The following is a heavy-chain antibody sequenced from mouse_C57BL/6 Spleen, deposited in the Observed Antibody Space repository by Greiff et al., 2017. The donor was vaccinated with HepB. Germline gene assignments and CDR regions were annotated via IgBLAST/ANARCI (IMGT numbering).Heavy chain of an antibody. CDR3: ARSGTTGFAY. V-gene: IGHV1-26*01. CDR1: GYTFTDYY. CDR2: INPNNGGT. D-gene: IGHD3-1*01. Sequence: EVQLQQSGPELVKPGASVKISCKASGYTFTDYYMNWVKQSHGKSLEWIGDINPNNGGTSYNQKFKGKATLTVDKSSSTAYMELRSLTSEDSAVYYCARSGTTGFAYWGQGTLVTVSA. J-gene: IGHJ3*01.